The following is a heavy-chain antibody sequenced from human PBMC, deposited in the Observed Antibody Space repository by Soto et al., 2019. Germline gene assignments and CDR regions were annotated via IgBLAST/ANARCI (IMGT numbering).Heavy chain of an antibody. J-gene: IGHJ5*02. D-gene: IGHD3-16*01. CDR1: GFTFSSYA. CDR3: AKDRERIMITFSWFDP. Sequence: GGSLRLSCAASGFTFSSYAMSWVRQAPGKGLEWVSAISGSGGSTYYADSVKGRFTISRDNSKNTLYLQMNSLRAEDTAVYYCAKDRERIMITFSWFDPWGQGTLVTVSS. V-gene: IGHV3-23*01. CDR2: ISGSGGST.